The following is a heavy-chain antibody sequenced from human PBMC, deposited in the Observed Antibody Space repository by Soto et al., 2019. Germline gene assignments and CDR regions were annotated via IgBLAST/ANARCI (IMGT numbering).Heavy chain of an antibody. J-gene: IGHJ4*02. D-gene: IGHD1-26*01. Sequence: SETLSLTCTVSGGSIASGDYYWSWIRQPPGKGLEWIGYIYYSGSTYYNPSLKSRITMSADTSKNQLSLNLSSVTAADTAMYYCPAGPPWEQHFDYWGQGTLVTVS. CDR1: GGSIASGDYY. CDR3: PAGPPWEQHFDY. CDR2: IYYSGST. V-gene: IGHV4-30-4*01.